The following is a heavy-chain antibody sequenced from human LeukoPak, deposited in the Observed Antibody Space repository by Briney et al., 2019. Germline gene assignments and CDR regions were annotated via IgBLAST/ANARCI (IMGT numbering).Heavy chain of an antibody. V-gene: IGHV4-39*07. CDR2: IYDSGST. Sequence: SETLSLTCTVAGGSISSSSYYWGWIRQPPGKGPEWIGSIYDSGSTYYNPSLKSRVPISVDTSKNQFSLKLSSVTAADTAVYYCARDLPVRENYWGQGTLVTVSS. J-gene: IGHJ4*02. CDR1: GGSISSSSYY. CDR3: ARDLPVRENY. D-gene: IGHD4-23*01.